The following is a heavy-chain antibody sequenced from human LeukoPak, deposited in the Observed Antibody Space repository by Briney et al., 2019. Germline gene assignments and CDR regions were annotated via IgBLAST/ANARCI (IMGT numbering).Heavy chain of an antibody. Sequence: KPSETLSLTCAVSGYSISSGYYWGWIRQPPGKGLEWIGRIYYSGSTYYNPSLKSRVTISVDTSKNQFSLKLSSVTAADTAVYYCARHLVVVAATGRYYFDYWGQGTLVTVSS. V-gene: IGHV4-38-2*01. CDR2: IYYSGST. D-gene: IGHD2-15*01. CDR1: GYSISSGYY. J-gene: IGHJ4*02. CDR3: ARHLVVVAATGRYYFDY.